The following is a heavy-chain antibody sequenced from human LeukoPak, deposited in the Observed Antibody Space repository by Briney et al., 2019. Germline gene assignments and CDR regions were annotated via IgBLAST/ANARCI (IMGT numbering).Heavy chain of an antibody. J-gene: IGHJ6*03. V-gene: IGHV1-24*01. CDR2: FDPEDGET. D-gene: IGHD3-10*01. CDR3: ATALPMVRGVIVGYYYDMDV. CDR1: GYTLTELS. Sequence: GASVKVSCKVSGYTLTELSMHWVRQAPGKGLEWMGGFDPEDGETIYAQKFQGRVTMTEDTSTDTAYMELSSLRSEDTAVYYCATALPMVRGVIVGYYYDMDVWGKGTTVTVSS.